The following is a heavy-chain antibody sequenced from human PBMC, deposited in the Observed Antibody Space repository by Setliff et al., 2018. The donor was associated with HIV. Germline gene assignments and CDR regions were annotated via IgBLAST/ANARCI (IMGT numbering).Heavy chain of an antibody. V-gene: IGHV4-38-2*01. J-gene: IGHJ4*02. CDR3: ARGRQRYYGSGSYYHDY. CDR1: GYSISSGYY. D-gene: IGHD3-10*01. CDR2: IYYSGTT. Sequence: SETLSLTCAVSGYSISSGYYWGWIRQPPGKGLEWIGSIYYSGTTYSNPSLKSRVTISVDTSKNQFSLKLSSVTAADTAVYYCARGRQRYYGSGSYYHDYWGQGTLVTVSS.